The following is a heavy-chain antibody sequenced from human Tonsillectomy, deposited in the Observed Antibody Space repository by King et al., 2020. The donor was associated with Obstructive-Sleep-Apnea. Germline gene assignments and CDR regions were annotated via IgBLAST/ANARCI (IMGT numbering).Heavy chain of an antibody. D-gene: IGHD5-24*01. CDR1: GVSLSTTGMC. CDR3: ARFRDGYGDY. Sequence: TLKESGPALVKPTQTLTLTCTFSGVSLSTTGMCVSWILQPPGKSLEWLARIAWDDDKYYRTSLKTRLTISKATSKNQVVLTMTNMDPVDTATYYCARFRDGYGDYWGLGTLVTVSS. V-gene: IGHV2-70*11. CDR2: IAWDDDK. J-gene: IGHJ4*02.